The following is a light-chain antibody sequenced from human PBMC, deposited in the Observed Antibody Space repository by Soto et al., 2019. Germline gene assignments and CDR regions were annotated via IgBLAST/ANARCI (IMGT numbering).Light chain of an antibody. J-gene: IGLJ2*01. CDR1: SSNIKTNG. CDR3: STWDDSLNGII. V-gene: IGLV1-44*01. CDR2: SNS. Sequence: QSVLAQPPSASGTPGQTVTISCSGGSSNIKTNGVSWYHQVPGAPPKLLIYSNSQRPSGAPDRFSGSKSGTSASLAISGLQSEDEATYHCSTWDDSLNGIIFVGGTKLTVL.